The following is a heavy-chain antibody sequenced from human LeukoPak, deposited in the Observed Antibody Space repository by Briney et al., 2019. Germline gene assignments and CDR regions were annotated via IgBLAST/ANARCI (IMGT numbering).Heavy chain of an antibody. CDR2: ISSSSSTI. CDR3: ASPYYDFWSGYPGTAPHDY. V-gene: IGHV3-48*01. CDR1: GFTFSSYS. J-gene: IGHJ4*02. D-gene: IGHD3-3*01. Sequence: GGSLRLSCAASGFTFSSYSMNWVRQAPGKGLEWVSYISSSSSTIYYADSVKGRFTISRDNAKNSLYLQMNSLRAEDTAVYYCASPYYDFWSGYPGTAPHDYWGQGTLVTVSS.